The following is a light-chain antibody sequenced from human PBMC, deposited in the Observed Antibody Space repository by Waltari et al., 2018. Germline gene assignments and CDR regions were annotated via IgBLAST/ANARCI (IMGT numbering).Light chain of an antibody. CDR3: CSYAGSSTLV. Sequence: QSALTQPASVSGSPGQSITIPCTRTSRAVGSYNLVSRYQQHPGKPPKLMIYGFSMRPSGVSNRFSGSKSGNTASLTISGLQAEDEADYYCCSYAGSSTLVFGGGTKLTVL. V-gene: IGLV2-23*02. J-gene: IGLJ2*01. CDR1: SRAVGSYNL. CDR2: GFS.